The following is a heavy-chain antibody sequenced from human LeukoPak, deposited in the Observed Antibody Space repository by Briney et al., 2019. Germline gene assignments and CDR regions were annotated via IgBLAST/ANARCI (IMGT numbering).Heavy chain of an antibody. V-gene: IGHV4-39*01. CDR2: IYYSGST. CDR3: AKHDFDSNYRDNWFDP. CDR1: GGPINNRLYY. J-gene: IGHJ5*02. Sequence: SETLSLTCTVSGGPINNRLYYGGWIRQPPEKGLESIGSIYYSGSTYYNPSLKTRVTITFETTNNQLPLKLGSVTAADTPGYYCAKHDFDSNYRDNWFDPSGQGTLVTVSS. D-gene: IGHD4-11*01.